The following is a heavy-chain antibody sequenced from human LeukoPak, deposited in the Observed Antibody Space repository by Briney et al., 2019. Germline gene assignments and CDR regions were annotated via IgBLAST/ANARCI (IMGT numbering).Heavy chain of an antibody. CDR3: AHMGPYNGYDSPYYFDY. V-gene: IGHV2-5*02. D-gene: IGHD5-12*01. J-gene: IGHJ4*02. CDR2: IYWDDDK. Sequence: SSPTLVKPTQTLTLTCTFSGFSLTTTGVGVGWIHQPPGQALEWLAFIYWDDDKRYSPSLKNTLTITKDTSKNQVVLTMTNMDPVDIATYYCAHMGPYNGYDSPYYFDYWGQGTLVTVSS. CDR1: GFSLTTTGVG.